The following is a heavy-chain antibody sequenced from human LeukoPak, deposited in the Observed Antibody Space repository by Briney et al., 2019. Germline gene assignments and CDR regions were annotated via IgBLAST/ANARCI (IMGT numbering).Heavy chain of an antibody. CDR2: IYYSGST. D-gene: IGHD3-3*01. Sequence: PSETLSLTCTVSGGSISSYYWSWIRQPPGKGLEWIGYIYYSGSTNYNPSLKSRVTISVDTSKNQFSLKLSSVTAADTAVYYCARAFPIFGVDYWGQGTLVTVSS. CDR1: GGSISSYY. V-gene: IGHV4-59*01. J-gene: IGHJ4*02. CDR3: ARAFPIFGVDY.